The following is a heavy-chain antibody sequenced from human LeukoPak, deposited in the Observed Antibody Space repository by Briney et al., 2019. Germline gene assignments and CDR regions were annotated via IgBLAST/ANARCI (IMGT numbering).Heavy chain of an antibody. Sequence: PSETLSLTCAVYGGSFSGYYWSWIRQPPGKGLERIGEINHSGSTNYNPSLKSRVTISVDTSKNQFSLKLSSVTAADTAVYYCARIHSGYDWGIDYWGQGTLVTVSS. CDR1: GGSFSGYY. J-gene: IGHJ4*02. D-gene: IGHD5-12*01. V-gene: IGHV4-34*01. CDR3: ARIHSGYDWGIDY. CDR2: INHSGST.